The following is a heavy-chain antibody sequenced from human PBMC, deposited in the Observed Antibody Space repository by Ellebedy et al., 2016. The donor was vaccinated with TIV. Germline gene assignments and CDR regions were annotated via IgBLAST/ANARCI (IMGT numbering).Heavy chain of an antibody. V-gene: IGHV4-59*08. J-gene: IGHJ4*02. Sequence: MPSETLSLTCTVSDGPTSGYYWSWIRQPPGKGLEWIGYIYYSGSTNYNPSLKSRVTISVDTPKNQFSLKLSSVTAADTAVYYCARFAEMATIIFDYWGQGTLVTVSS. D-gene: IGHD5-24*01. CDR2: IYYSGST. CDR1: DGPTSGYY. CDR3: ARFAEMATIIFDY.